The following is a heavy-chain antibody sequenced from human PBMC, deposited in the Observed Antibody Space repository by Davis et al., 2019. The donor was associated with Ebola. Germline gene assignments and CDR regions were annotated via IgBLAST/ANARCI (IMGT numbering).Heavy chain of an antibody. J-gene: IGHJ5*02. Sequence: GESLKISCAASGFTFSSYAMHWVRQAPGKGLEWVAVISYDGSNKYYADSVKGRFTISRDNSKNTLYLQMNSLRAEDTTVYYCASADSSGSLRFDPWGQGTLVTVSS. CDR3: ASADSSGSLRFDP. D-gene: IGHD3-22*01. V-gene: IGHV3-30-3*01. CDR1: GFTFSSYA. CDR2: ISYDGSNK.